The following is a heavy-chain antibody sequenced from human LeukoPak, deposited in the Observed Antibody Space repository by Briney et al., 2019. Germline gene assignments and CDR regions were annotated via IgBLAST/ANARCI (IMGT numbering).Heavy chain of an antibody. D-gene: IGHD5-12*01. Sequence: GGSLRLSCAASGFTFSSYGMHWVRQAPGKGLEWVAVISYDGSNKYYADSVKGRFTISRDNSKNTLYLQMNSLRAEDTAVYYCAKSPHSGYDLYYFDYWGQGTLVTVSS. J-gene: IGHJ4*02. CDR3: AKSPHSGYDLYYFDY. CDR1: GFTFSSYG. V-gene: IGHV3-30*18. CDR2: ISYDGSNK.